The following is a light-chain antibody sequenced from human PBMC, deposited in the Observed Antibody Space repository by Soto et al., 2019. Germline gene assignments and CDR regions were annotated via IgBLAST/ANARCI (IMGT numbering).Light chain of an antibody. J-gene: IGLJ1*01. CDR1: SSNIGAEYD. CDR2: GDN. CDR3: QSYDSSLTTFG. V-gene: IGLV1-40*01. Sequence: QSVLTQPPSVSGAPGQRVAISCTGSSSNIGAEYDVHWYQQLPGTAPKRLIYGDNNRPSGVPDRFSGSKSGTSASLAITGRQPEDEADYYCQSYDSSLTTFGFGTGTKVTVL.